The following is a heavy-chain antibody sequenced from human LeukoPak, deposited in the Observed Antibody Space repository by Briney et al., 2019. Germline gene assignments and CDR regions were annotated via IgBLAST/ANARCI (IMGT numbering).Heavy chain of an antibody. J-gene: IGHJ5*02. CDR2: ISSSGSNI. D-gene: IGHD3-9*01. CDR3: ARENDILTGYARSWCDP. CDR1: GFTFSSYE. Sequence: PGGSLRLSCAASGFTFSSYEMNWVRQAPGKGLEWVSYISSSGSNIYYADSVKGRFTISRDNAKNSLYLQMNSLRVEDTAVYYCARENDILTGYARSWCDPWGQGTLVTVSS. V-gene: IGHV3-48*03.